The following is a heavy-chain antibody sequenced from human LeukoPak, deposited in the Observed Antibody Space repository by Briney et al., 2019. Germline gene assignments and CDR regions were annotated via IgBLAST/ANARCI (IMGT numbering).Heavy chain of an antibody. CDR1: GGTFSSYA. CDR3: ARDVAAAGFDY. V-gene: IGHV1-69*04. CDR2: IIPILGIA. D-gene: IGHD6-13*01. J-gene: IGHJ4*02. Sequence: ASVKVSCKASGGTFSSYAISWVRQAPGQGLEWMGRIIPILGIANYAQKFQGRVTMTRDTSTSTVYMELSSLRSEDTAVYYCARDVAAAGFDYWAREPWSPSPQ.